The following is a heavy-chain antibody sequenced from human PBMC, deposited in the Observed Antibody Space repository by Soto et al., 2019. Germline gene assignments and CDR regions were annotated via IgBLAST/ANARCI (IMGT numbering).Heavy chain of an antibody. CDR1: GGLFSSFA. CDR2: IIPVFGTT. J-gene: IGHJ4*02. V-gene: IGHV1-69*01. CDR3: ARGGGPYVWFNEF. D-gene: IGHD3-16*01. Sequence: QEQLVQSGPEVKTPGSSVKVSCKDSGGLFSSFAISWVRQAPGKGLEWLGGIIPVFGTTNYAEEFQGRVTITAYESTNTAYMELSGLRSGDTAIYYCARGGGPYVWFNEFWGQGTLVTVSS.